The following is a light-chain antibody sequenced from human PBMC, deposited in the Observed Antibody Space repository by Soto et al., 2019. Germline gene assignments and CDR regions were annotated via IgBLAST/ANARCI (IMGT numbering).Light chain of an antibody. CDR1: QSVSSY. CDR2: DPS. V-gene: IGKV3-11*01. CDR3: QQRSNWPPLT. Sequence: LLTQSPATLSLSEGERAPLSCRASQSVSSYLACYQQKPGQAPRLLIYDPSNSATGIPASFSGSGSGTDFTLTISSLERDDFAAYYCQQRSNWPPLTFGGGTKVDNK. J-gene: IGKJ4*01.